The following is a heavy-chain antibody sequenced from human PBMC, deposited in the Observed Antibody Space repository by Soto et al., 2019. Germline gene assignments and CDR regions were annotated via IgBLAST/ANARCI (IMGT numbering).Heavy chain of an antibody. V-gene: IGHV3-30*18. Sequence: GGSLRLSCAASGFTFSGYYMHWVRQAPGKGLEWVAVISYDGSTEYYADSVKGRFTISRDNSANRLFLQMNSLRPEDTAVYYCTKDDGYNDSTYYHYFGMDVWGQGTTVSVSS. D-gene: IGHD5-12*01. CDR3: TKDDGYNDSTYYHYFGMDV. J-gene: IGHJ6*02. CDR1: GFTFSGYY. CDR2: ISYDGSTE.